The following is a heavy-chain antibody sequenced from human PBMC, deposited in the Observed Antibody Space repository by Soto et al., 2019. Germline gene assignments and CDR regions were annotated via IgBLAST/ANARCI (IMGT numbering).Heavy chain of an antibody. V-gene: IGHV3-7*01. CDR2: IKQDGSEK. J-gene: IGHJ3*02. D-gene: IGHD2-2*01. Sequence: GGSLRLSCAASGFTFSSYWMSWVRQAPGKGLEWVANIKQDGSEKYYVDSVKGRFIISRDNAKNSLYLQMNSLRAEDTAVYYCARDTYLGYCSSTSCQYDAFDIWGQGTMVTVSS. CDR1: GFTFSSYW. CDR3: ARDTYLGYCSSTSCQYDAFDI.